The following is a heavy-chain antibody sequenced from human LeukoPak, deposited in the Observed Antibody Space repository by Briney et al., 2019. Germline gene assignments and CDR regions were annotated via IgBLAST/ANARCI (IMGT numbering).Heavy chain of an antibody. CDR3: ARATVVPAAIWSYYYYMDV. Sequence: ASVKVSCKASGYIFTSYYMHWVRQAPGQGLEWMGWISAYNGNTNYAQKLQGRVTMTTDTSTSTAYMELRSLRSDDTAVYYCARATVVPAAIWSYYYYMDVWGKGTTVTVSS. D-gene: IGHD2-2*01. CDR1: GYIFTSYY. V-gene: IGHV1-18*04. J-gene: IGHJ6*03. CDR2: ISAYNGNT.